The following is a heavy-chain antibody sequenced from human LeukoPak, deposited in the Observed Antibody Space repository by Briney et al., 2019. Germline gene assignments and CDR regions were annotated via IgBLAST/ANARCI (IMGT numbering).Heavy chain of an antibody. D-gene: IGHD3-22*01. Sequence: GGSLRLSCAASGFTFSSYEMNWVRQAPGKGLEWVSYISSSGSTIYYADSVKGRFTISRDNAKNSLYLQMNSLRAKDTAVYYCARDDYYDSSGYYYFQHWGQGTLVTVSS. CDR3: ARDDYYDSSGYYYFQH. CDR2: ISSSGSTI. V-gene: IGHV3-48*03. J-gene: IGHJ1*01. CDR1: GFTFSSYE.